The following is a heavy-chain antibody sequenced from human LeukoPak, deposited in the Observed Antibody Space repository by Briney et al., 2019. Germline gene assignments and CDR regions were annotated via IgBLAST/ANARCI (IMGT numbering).Heavy chain of an antibody. V-gene: IGHV3-49*04. CDR2: IRSKAYGGTT. CDR3: THRSSWTPNIFDY. CDR1: GFTFGDYA. Sequence: GGSLRLSCTASGFTFGDYAMSWVRQAPGKGLEWVGFIRSKAYGGTTEHAASVKGRFTISRDDSKSIAYLQMNSLKTEDTAVYYCTHRSSWTPNIFDYWGQGTLVTVSS. J-gene: IGHJ4*02. D-gene: IGHD6-13*01.